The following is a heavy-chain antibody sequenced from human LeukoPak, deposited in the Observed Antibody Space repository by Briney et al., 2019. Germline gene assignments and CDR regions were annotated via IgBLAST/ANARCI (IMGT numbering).Heavy chain of an antibody. CDR1: GGSNSSGGYY. D-gene: IGHD3-22*01. CDR2: IYHSGST. CDR3: ARVRRGYDSSGYKFDY. V-gene: IGHV4-30-2*01. Sequence: SETLSLTCTVSGGSNSSGGYYWSWIRQPPGKGLEWIGYIYHSGSTYYNPSLKSRVTISVDRSKNQFSLKLSSVTAADTAVYYCARVRRGYDSSGYKFDYWGQGTLVTVSS. J-gene: IGHJ4*02.